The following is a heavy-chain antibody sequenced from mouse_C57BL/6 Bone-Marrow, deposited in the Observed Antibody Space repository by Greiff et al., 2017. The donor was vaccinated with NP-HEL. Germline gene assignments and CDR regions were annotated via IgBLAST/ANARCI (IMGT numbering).Heavy chain of an antibody. J-gene: IGHJ2*01. V-gene: IGHV1-62-2*01. CDR2: FYPGSGSI. D-gene: IGHD4-1*01. Sequence: VQGVESGAELVKPGASVKLSCKASGYTFTEYTIHWVKQRSGQGLEWIGWFYPGSGSIKYNEKFKDKATLTADKSSSTVYMELSRLTSEDSAVYFCARHEEGKLTLDYWGQGTTLTVSS. CDR1: GYTFTEYT. CDR3: ARHEEGKLTLDY.